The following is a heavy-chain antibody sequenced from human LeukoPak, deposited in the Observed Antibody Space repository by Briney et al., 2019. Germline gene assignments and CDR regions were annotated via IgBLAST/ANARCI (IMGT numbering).Heavy chain of an antibody. D-gene: IGHD6-19*01. CDR1: GFYFRDHW. J-gene: IGHJ4*02. CDR3: VKNDGWFHLAQ. V-gene: IGHV3-7*03. Sequence: PGGSLRLSCAASGFYFRDHWMDWVRQAPGKGLEWVGHIKTDGSEIYYLDSLKGRISISRDNTNNALYLQMNSLRVEDTAVYYCVKNDGWFHLAQWGQGTLATVSS. CDR2: IKTDGSEI.